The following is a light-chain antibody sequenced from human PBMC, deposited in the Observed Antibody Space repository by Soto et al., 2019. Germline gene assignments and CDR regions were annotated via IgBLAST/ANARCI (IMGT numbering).Light chain of an antibody. V-gene: IGKV3-15*01. CDR3: QQYNIWRT. CDR2: GAS. CDR1: QSVSSN. Sequence: EIVMTQSPATLSVSPGERATLSCRASQSVSSNLAWYQQKPGQAPRLLIYGASTRATGIPARFSGSGSGTEFTLTISSLQSEDFAVYYCQQYNIWRTFGQGTKVAIK. J-gene: IGKJ1*01.